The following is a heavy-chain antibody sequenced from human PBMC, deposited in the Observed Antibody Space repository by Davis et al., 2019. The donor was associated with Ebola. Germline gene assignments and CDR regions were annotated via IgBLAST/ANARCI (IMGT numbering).Heavy chain of an antibody. CDR3: ATRLVKGGYFDY. D-gene: IGHD3-9*01. J-gene: IGHJ4*02. Sequence: AASVKVSCKASGYTFTGYYMHWVRQAPGQGLEWMGRINPNSGGTNYAQKFQGRVTMTRDTSTNTAYMELSRLRSDDTAVYYCATRLVKGGYFDYWGQGTLVTVSS. V-gene: IGHV1-2*06. CDR2: INPNSGGT. CDR1: GYTFTGYY.